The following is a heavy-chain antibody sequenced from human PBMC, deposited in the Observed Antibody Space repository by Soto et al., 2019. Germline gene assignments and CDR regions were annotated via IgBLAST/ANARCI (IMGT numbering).Heavy chain of an antibody. V-gene: IGHV4-30-4*01. Sequence: SETLSLTCTVSGGSISSGDYYWSWIRQPPGKGLEWIGYIYYSGSTYYNPSLKSRVTISVDTSKNQFSLKLSSETAADTAVYYCARERPDGSRLDPWGQGTLVTVSS. CDR2: IYYSGST. D-gene: IGHD6-13*01. J-gene: IGHJ5*02. CDR3: ARERPDGSRLDP. CDR1: GGSISSGDYY.